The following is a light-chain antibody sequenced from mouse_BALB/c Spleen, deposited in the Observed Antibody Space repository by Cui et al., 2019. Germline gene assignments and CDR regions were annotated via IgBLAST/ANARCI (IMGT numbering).Light chain of an antibody. CDR1: SSLSY. V-gene: IGKV4-59*01. J-gene: IGKJ2*01. CDR2: DTP. CDR3: QQGSRNP. Sequence: QIVLPQSPALMSASPVEKVTMTCSSSSSLSYMHWYPQKPGPSPKRWIYDTPKLAAGVPARFSGSGAGNSYSLTSSSMEAEEAANYYRQQGSRNPFGGGTKLEIK.